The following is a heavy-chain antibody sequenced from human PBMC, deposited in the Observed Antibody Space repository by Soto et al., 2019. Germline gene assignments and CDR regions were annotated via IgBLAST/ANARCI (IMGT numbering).Heavy chain of an antibody. CDR1: GGSISSGGYY. D-gene: IGHD2-2*01. CDR2: IYYSGST. Sequence: SETLSLTCTVSGGSISSGGYYWSWIRQHPGKGLEWIGYIYYSGSTYYNPSLKSRVTISVDTSKNQFSLKLSSVTAADTAVYYCARVCSSTSCQHYYGMDVWGQGTTVTVSS. V-gene: IGHV4-31*03. J-gene: IGHJ6*02. CDR3: ARVCSSTSCQHYYGMDV.